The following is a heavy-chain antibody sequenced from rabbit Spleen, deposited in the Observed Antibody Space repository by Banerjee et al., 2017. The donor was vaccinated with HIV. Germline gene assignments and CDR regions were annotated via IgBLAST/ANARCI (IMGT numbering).Heavy chain of an antibody. Sequence: QSLEESGRDLVKPGASLTLTCTASGVSFSSNHYMCWVRQAPGKGLEWIGFIYTGNGKNYYASWAKGRFTISKTSSTTVTLQVTSLTAADTATYFCVRDRANIGGDYGPYYFDLWGQGTLVTVS. CDR2: IYTGNGKN. V-gene: IGHV1S40*01. CDR1: GVSFSSNHY. CDR3: VRDRANIGGDYGPYYFDL. D-gene: IGHD2-1*01. J-gene: IGHJ4*01.